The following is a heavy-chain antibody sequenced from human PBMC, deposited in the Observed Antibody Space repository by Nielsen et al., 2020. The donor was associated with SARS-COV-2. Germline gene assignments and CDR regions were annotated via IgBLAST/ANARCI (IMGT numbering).Heavy chain of an antibody. CDR1: GFTFSSYA. D-gene: IGHD4-17*01. J-gene: IGHJ3*02. V-gene: IGHV3-23*01. CDR2: ISGSGGST. CDR3: AKDLGTTVTTGDDAFDI. Sequence: GESLKISCAASGFTFSSYAMSRVRQAPGKGLEWVSAISGSGGSTYYADSVKGRFTISRDNSKNTLYLQMNSLRAEDTAVYYCAKDLGTTVTTGDDAFDIWGQGTMVTVSA.